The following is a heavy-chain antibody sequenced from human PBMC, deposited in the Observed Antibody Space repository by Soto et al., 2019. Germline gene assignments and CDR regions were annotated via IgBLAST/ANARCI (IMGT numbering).Heavy chain of an antibody. Sequence: EVQLWESGGGFVQPGGSLRLSCAVSGFTFSSYVMSWVRQAPGKGLEWVSAISGTGGTYYADSVKGRFTISRDNSQNALYMQMNSLRDEDTAVYYCAKDRRGAYCSGGTCYSPDYWGQGTLVIVSS. J-gene: IGHJ4*02. V-gene: IGHV3-23*01. CDR3: AKDRRGAYCSGGTCYSPDY. CDR1: GFTFSSYV. D-gene: IGHD2-15*01. CDR2: ISGTGGT.